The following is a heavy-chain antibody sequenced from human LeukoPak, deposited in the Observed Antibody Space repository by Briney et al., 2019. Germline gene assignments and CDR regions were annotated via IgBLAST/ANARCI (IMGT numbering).Heavy chain of an antibody. V-gene: IGHV4-59*08. CDR2: IYYTGSTNY. CDR1: GASIRSYY. CDR3: ARHGPRRDGYNYDY. J-gene: IGHJ4*02. Sequence: PSETLSLTCTVSGASIRSYYWSWIRQPPGKGLECIGYIYYTGSTNYNYNPSLKSRVTISVDTSKNQFSLKLSSVTAADTAVYYCARHGPRRDGYNYDYWGPGTLITVSS. D-gene: IGHD5-24*01.